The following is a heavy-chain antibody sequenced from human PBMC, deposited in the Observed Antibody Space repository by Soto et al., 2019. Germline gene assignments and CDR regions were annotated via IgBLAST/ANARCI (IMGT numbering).Heavy chain of an antibody. V-gene: IGHV4-34*01. CDR2: INHGGST. Sequence: SETLSLTCAVYGGSCSGYYWSWIRQPPGKGLEWIGEINHGGSTNYNPSLKSRVTISVDTSKNQSSLKLSSVTAADTAVYYCARHIAMSTMRGFDSWGQGTLVTVSS. J-gene: IGHJ4*02. CDR1: GGSCSGYY. D-gene: IGHD3-22*01. CDR3: ARHIAMSTMRGFDS.